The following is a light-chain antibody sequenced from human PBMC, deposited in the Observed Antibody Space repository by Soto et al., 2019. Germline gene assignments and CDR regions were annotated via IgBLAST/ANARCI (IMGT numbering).Light chain of an antibody. J-gene: IGKJ2*01. CDR3: QQYNEFPYT. CDR2: KTS. V-gene: IGKV1-5*03. CDR1: QSFSSW. Sequence: DIQMTQSPSTLSASVGDRVTITCRASQSFSSWLAWYQQKPGKAPKLLIYKTSSLESGVPSRFSGSGSGTEFTLTISSLQPDDFATYYCQQYNEFPYTFGQGTK.